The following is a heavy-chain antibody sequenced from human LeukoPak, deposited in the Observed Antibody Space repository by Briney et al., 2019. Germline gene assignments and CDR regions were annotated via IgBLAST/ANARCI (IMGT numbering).Heavy chain of an antibody. CDR1: GFTFSSYV. D-gene: IGHD3-16*01. Sequence: GGSLRLSCAASGFTFSSYVMSWVRQAPGKGLEWVSYISSSGSTIYYADSVKGRFIISRDNAQNSLFLQMNSLRAEDTAVYYCVRDQGGAVSYWGQGTLVTVSS. CDR2: ISSSGSTI. J-gene: IGHJ4*02. V-gene: IGHV3-48*01. CDR3: VRDQGGAVSY.